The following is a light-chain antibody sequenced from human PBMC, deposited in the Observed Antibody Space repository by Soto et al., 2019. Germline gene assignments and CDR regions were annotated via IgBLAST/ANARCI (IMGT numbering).Light chain of an antibody. J-gene: IGLJ2*01. CDR1: SSDVGGYNY. CDR3: SSYTGSSTPDVV. Sequence: QSALTQPASVSGSPGQSITISCTGTSSDVGGYNYVSWYQQYPGKAPKLMIYDVSNRPSGVSNRFSGSKSGNTASLTISGLQAEDEADYYCSSYTGSSTPDVVFGGGTKVTVL. V-gene: IGLV2-14*01. CDR2: DVS.